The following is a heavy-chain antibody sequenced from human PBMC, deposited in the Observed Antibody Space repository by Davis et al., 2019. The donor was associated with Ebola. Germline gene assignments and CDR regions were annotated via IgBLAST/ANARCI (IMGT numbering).Heavy chain of an antibody. CDR1: GYTFTGYY. Sequence: ASVKVSCKASGYTFTGYYMHWVRQAPGQGLEWMGWINPNSGNTGYAQKFQGRVTITRNTSISTAYMELSSLRSEDTAVYYCARAAKAVAYYYYYMDVWGKGTTVTVSS. V-gene: IGHV1-8*03. CDR2: INPNSGNT. D-gene: IGHD6-19*01. J-gene: IGHJ6*03. CDR3: ARAAKAVAYYYYYMDV.